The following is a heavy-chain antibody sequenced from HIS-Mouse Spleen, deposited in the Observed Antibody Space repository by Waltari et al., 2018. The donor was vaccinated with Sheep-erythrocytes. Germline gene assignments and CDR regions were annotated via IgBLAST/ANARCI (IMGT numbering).Heavy chain of an antibody. J-gene: IGHJ3*02. Sequence: QVQLQQWGAGLLKPSETLSLTCAVYGGSFSGYYWRWIRQTPGKGLEWVGEIKHSGSTNYNPSLKSRVTISVDTSKNQFSLKLSSVTAADTAVYYCALSVDLAGAFDIWGQGTMVTVSS. CDR1: GGSFSGYY. V-gene: IGHV4-34*01. CDR3: ALSVDLAGAFDI. D-gene: IGHD6-19*01. CDR2: IKHSGST.